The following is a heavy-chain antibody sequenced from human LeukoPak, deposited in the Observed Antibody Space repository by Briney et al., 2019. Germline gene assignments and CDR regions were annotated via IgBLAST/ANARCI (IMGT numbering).Heavy chain of an antibody. D-gene: IGHD3-10*01. CDR2: ITRGGETT. CDR1: GFTFSSYA. J-gene: IGHJ4*02. V-gene: IGHV3-23*01. Sequence: LAGGSLRLSCAASGFTFSSYAMSWVRQAPGKGLEWVSTITRGGETTYHAESVKGRFTMSRDNSRNTLYLQMSTLRVEDTALYYCAKDGVAPGSSGDFFDSWGQGTLVTVSS. CDR3: AKDGVAPGSSGDFFDS.